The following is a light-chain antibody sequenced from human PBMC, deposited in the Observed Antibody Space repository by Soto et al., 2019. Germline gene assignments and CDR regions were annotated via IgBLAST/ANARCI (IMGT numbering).Light chain of an antibody. CDR1: SGHSSYA. V-gene: IGLV4-69*01. CDR2: LNSDGSH. J-gene: IGLJ2*01. CDR3: QTWGTGVV. Sequence: QPVLTQSPSASASLGASVKLTCTLSSGHSSYAIAWHQQQPEKGPRYLMKLNSDGSHSKGDGIPDRFSGSSSGAERYLTISSFQSEDEADYYCQTWGTGVVFGGGTKLTVL.